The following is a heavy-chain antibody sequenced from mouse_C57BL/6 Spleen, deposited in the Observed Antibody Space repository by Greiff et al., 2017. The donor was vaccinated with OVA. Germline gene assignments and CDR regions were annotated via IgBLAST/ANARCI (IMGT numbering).Heavy chain of an antibody. CDR3: ARGGGYYYGSSSVWYFDV. CDR1: GYTFTSYW. V-gene: IGHV1-69*01. J-gene: IGHJ1*03. Sequence: QLQQSGAELVMPGASVKLSCKASGYTFTSYWMHWVKQRPGQGLEWIGEIDPSDSYTNYNQKFKGKSTLTVDKSSSTAYMQLSSLTSEDSAVYYRARGGGYYYGSSSVWYFDVWGTGTTVTVSS. D-gene: IGHD1-1*01. CDR2: IDPSDSYT.